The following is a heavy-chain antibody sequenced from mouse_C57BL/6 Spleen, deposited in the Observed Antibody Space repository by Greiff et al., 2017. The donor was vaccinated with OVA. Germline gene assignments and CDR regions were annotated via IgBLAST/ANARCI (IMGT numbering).Heavy chain of an antibody. CDR3: ATKGVYYDYDWFAY. CDR2: IDPENGDT. J-gene: IGHJ3*01. D-gene: IGHD2-4*01. V-gene: IGHV14-4*01. CDR1: GFNIKDDY. Sequence: VQLKESGAELVRPGASVKLSCTASGFNIKDDYMHWVKQRPEQGLEWIGWIDPENGDTEYASKFQGKATITADTSSNTAYLQLSSLTSEDTAVYYCATKGVYYDYDWFAYWGQGTLVTVSA.